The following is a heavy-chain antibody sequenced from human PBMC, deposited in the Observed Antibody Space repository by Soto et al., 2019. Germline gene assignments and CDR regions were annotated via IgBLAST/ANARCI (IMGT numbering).Heavy chain of an antibody. J-gene: IGHJ4*02. CDR3: ARRIEEAGLDY. V-gene: IGHV3-30-3*01. CDR2: ISYDGSHK. CDR1: GFTFSTYA. D-gene: IGHD6-13*01. Sequence: GGSLRLSCAASGFTFSTYAMHWVRQAPGKGLEWVAVISYDGSHKYYADSVKGRFTISRDNSKNTLYLQMNSLRADDTAVYYCARRIEEAGLDYWGQGTLVTVSS.